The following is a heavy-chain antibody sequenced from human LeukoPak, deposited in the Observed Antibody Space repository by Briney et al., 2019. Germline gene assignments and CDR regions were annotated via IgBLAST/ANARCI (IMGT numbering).Heavy chain of an antibody. Sequence: SETLPLTCSVSGGSIRNHHWTWIRQSPGKGLEWIGHVFFTEGTNYSPSLRGRITISADRSKNQIYLKLGSVTAADTAVYYCARELYHFDRWGQGALVTVSS. CDR2: VFFTEGT. V-gene: IGHV4-59*11. CDR3: ARELYHFDR. D-gene: IGHD2-8*01. J-gene: IGHJ4*02. CDR1: GGSIRNHH.